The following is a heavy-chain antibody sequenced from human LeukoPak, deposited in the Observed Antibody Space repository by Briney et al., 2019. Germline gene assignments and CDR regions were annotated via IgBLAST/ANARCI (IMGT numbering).Heavy chain of an antibody. CDR2: IIPIFGTA. CDR3: ARGPYDSSGYYYF. V-gene: IGHV1-69*13. CDR1: GGTFSIYA. J-gene: IGHJ4*02. Sequence: SVTVSFTASGGTFSIYAISWVRQAPGQGLEWMGGIIPIFGTANYAQKFQGRVTITADESTSTAYMELSSLRSEDTAVYYCARGPYDSSGYYYFWGQGTLVTVSS. D-gene: IGHD3-22*01.